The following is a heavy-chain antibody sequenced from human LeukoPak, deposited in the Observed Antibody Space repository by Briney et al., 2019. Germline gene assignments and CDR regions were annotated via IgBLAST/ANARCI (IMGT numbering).Heavy chain of an antibody. CDR3: AKMAIAKGATQGRGFLQFDL. CDR2: ITGTGFDT. CDR1: GFTFDNRA. V-gene: IGHV3-23*01. D-gene: IGHD2-21*01. Sequence: GGSLRLSCAASGFTFDNRAMTWVRQAPGKGLEWVSLITGTGFDTYTANSVKGRFITSRDNSKNSLYLRLNCLRPEDTAMYYCAKMAIAKGATQGRGFLQFDLWGQGTLVTVSS. J-gene: IGHJ5*02.